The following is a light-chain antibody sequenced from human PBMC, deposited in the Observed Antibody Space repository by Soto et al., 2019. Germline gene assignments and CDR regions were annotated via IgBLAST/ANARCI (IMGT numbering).Light chain of an antibody. CDR3: QSYDNTLSGPIYV. CDR2: EVS. J-gene: IGLJ1*01. Sequence: QSALTQPPSASGSPGQSVTISCTGTSSDVGGYNYVSWYQQHPGKAPKLMIYEVSKRPSGVPDRFSGSKSGNTASLTVSGLQAEDEADYYCQSYDNTLSGPIYVFGTGTKVTVL. CDR1: SSDVGGYNY. V-gene: IGLV2-8*01.